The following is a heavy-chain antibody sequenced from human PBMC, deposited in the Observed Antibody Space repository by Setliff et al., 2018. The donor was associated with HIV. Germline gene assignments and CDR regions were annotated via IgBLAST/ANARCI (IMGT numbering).Heavy chain of an antibody. CDR1: GFTVSSNY. CDR3: AKRSSYSSSWYYSDY. Sequence: GGSLRLSCAASGFTVSSNYMSWVRQAPGKGLEWVSVIYSGGSTYYADSVKGRFTISRDNSINILYLHMNSLIAEDTAVYYCAKRSSYSSSWYYSDYWGQGTLVTVSS. J-gene: IGHJ4*02. CDR2: IYSGGST. V-gene: IGHV3-53*01. D-gene: IGHD6-13*01.